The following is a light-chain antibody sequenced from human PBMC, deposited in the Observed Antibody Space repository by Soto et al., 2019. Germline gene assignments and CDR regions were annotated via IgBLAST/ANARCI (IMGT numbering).Light chain of an antibody. V-gene: IGKV3-11*01. CDR2: DAS. CDR1: QSVSSY. J-gene: IGKJ5*01. CDR3: QQRRTWPPIT. Sequence: VVTQSPATLSLSPGERATLPCSASQSVSSYLAWDQQKPGQAPRLLIYDASNGATGIPARFSGSGSGTDFTLTISSVEPEDFAVYYCQQRRTWPPITFGQGTRLEIK.